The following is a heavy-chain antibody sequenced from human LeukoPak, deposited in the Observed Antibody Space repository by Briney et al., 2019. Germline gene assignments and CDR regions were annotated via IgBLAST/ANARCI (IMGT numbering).Heavy chain of an antibody. Sequence: GGSLRLSCAVSGFTFSNYSMNWVRQAPGKGLEWVSSISSSSSYIYYADSVKGRFTISRDNAKNSLYLQMNSLRAEDTAVYYCARVKLAGHWFDPWGQGTLVTVSS. V-gene: IGHV3-21*01. J-gene: IGHJ5*02. CDR3: ARVKLAGHWFDP. D-gene: IGHD6-6*01. CDR2: ISSSSSYI. CDR1: GFTFSNYS.